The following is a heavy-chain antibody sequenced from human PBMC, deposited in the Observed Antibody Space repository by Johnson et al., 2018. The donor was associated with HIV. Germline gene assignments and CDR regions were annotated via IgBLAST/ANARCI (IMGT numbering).Heavy chain of an antibody. D-gene: IGHD6-19*01. CDR1: GFTFRSYA. Sequence: QMLLVESGGGVMQPGKSLRLSCEASGFTFRSYAMHWVRQAPGKGLEWVAVITYDGRNKYYAVSVKGRFIIFRDNSKNLTNLQMNGLSDEDTADYYCVRDQGSGWPTNAFDSWGRGTRVTVSS. J-gene: IGHJ3*02. V-gene: IGHV3-30*04. CDR2: ITYDGRNK. CDR3: VRDQGSGWPTNAFDS.